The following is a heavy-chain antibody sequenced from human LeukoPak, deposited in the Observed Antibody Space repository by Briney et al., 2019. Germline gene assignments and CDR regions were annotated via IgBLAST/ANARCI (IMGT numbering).Heavy chain of an antibody. CDR3: ARANSNYRYYYYMDV. V-gene: IGHV4-38-2*01. CDR2: IYYSGST. Sequence: SETLSLTCAVSGYSISSGYYWGWIRQPPGKGLEWIGSIYYSGSTYYNPSLKSRVTISVDTSKNQFSLKLSSVTAADTAVYYCARANSNYRYYYYMDVWGKGTTVTVSS. CDR1: GYSISSGYY. D-gene: IGHD4-11*01. J-gene: IGHJ6*03.